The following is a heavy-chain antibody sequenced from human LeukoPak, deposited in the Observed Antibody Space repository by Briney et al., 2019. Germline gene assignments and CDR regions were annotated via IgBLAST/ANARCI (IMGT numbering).Heavy chain of an antibody. D-gene: IGHD5-18*01. CDR2: ISASGGST. Sequence: GGSLRLSCAASGFTLSSYAMSWVRQAPGKGLEWVSSISASGGSTNYADSVKGRFTISRDNSKNTVYLQMNSRRAEDTAVYYCAVRGWIQLWLPSYWGQGTLATVSS. J-gene: IGHJ4*02. CDR1: GFTLSSYA. CDR3: AVRGWIQLWLPSY. V-gene: IGHV3-23*01.